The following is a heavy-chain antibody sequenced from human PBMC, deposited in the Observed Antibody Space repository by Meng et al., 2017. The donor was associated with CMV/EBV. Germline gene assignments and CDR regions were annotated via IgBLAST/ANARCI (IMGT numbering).Heavy chain of an antibody. V-gene: IGHV1-8*01. D-gene: IGHD2-2*01. CDR1: GYTFTSYD. CDR3: ARSVVVVPAAPLRAYFDY. CDR2: MNPNSGNT. J-gene: IGHJ4*02. Sequence: ASVKVSCKASGYTFTSYDINWVRQATGQGLEWMGWMNPNSGNTGYAQKFQGRVTMTRNTSISTAYMEPSSLRSEDTAVYYCARSVVVVPAAPLRAYFDYWGQGTLVTVSS.